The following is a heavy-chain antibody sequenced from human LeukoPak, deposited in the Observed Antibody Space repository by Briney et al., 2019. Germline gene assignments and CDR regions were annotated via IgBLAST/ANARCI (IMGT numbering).Heavy chain of an antibody. CDR2: TYYRSKWYN. V-gene: IGHV6-1*01. CDR1: GDSVASNNDA. D-gene: IGHD6-13*01. Sequence: SQTLSLTCAISGDSVASNNDAWNWIRQSPSRGLEWLGRTYYRSKWYNDYAVSVKGRITINPDPSRNQFSLHLNSVTPEDSAVYYCARSAGGTVDYWGQGALVTVSS. J-gene: IGHJ4*02. CDR3: ARSAGGTVDY.